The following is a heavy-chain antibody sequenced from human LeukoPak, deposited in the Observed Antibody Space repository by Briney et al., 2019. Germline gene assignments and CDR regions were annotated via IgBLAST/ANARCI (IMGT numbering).Heavy chain of an antibody. V-gene: IGHV4-39*01. J-gene: IGHJ5*02. CDR2: IYYSGNT. D-gene: IGHD1-26*01. Sequence: SETLSLTCSVSGGSISSDSYCWGWIRQPPGKGLEWIGSIYYSGNTYYNPSLKSRVTISVDTSRDQFSLKLNSVTAADTAVYYCARHASHIGTYLRWFDPWGQGALVTVSS. CDR3: ARHASHIGTYLRWFDP. CDR1: GGSISSDSYC.